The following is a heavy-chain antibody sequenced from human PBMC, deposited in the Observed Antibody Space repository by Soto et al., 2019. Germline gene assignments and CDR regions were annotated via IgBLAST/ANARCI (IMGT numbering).Heavy chain of an antibody. J-gene: IGHJ6*02. V-gene: IGHV1-8*01. CDR3: ARSGGHCSGGSCYSSYYYYGMDV. CDR2: MNPNSGNT. CDR1: GYTFTSYD. D-gene: IGHD2-15*01. Sequence: ASVKVSCKASGYTFTSYDINWVRQATGQGXEWMGWMNPNSGNTGYAQKFQGRVTMTRNTSISTAYMELSSLRSEDTAVYYCARSGGHCSGGSCYSSYYYYGMDVWGQGTTVTVSS.